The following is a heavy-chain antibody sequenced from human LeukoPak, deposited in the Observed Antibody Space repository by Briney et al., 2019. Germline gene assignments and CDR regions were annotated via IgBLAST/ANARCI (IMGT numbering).Heavy chain of an antibody. D-gene: IGHD6-19*01. V-gene: IGHV3-48*03. CDR3: AKDGAGRYYYMDV. Sequence: GGSLRLSCAASGFTFSSYEMNWVRQAPGKGLEWVSYSSSSGSTMYYADSVKGRFTISRDNAKDSLYLQMNSLRAEDTAVYYCAKDGAGRYYYMDVWGKGTTVTVSS. J-gene: IGHJ6*03. CDR1: GFTFSSYE. CDR2: SSSSGSTM.